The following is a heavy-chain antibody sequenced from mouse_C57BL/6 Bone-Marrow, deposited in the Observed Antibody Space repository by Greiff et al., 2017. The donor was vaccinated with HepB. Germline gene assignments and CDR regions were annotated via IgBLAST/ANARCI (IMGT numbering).Heavy chain of an antibody. J-gene: IGHJ4*01. CDR1: GYSFTDYN. Sequence: VQLKQSGPELVKPGASVKISCKASGYSFTDYNMNWVKQSNGKSLEWIGVINRNYGTTSYNQKFKGKATLTVDQSSSTCYMQLNSLTSVDSAVYYFARSFYYSSFYAMDYWGQGTSVTVSS. CDR3: ARSFYYSSFYAMDY. CDR2: INRNYGTT. D-gene: IGHD1-1*01. V-gene: IGHV1-39*01.